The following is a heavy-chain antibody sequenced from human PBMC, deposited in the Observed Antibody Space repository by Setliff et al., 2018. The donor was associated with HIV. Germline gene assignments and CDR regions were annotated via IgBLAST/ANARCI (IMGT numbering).Heavy chain of an antibody. Sequence: PSETLSLTCTVSGGSISSGGYYWSWIRQHPEKGLEWIGYIYYSGSAYYNPSLKSRVTISLDTSKNQFSLKLTSLTAADTAVYFCAGLSGFLDYWGQGTLVTVSS. CDR3: AGLSGFLDY. D-gene: IGHD3-22*01. CDR2: IYYSGSA. CDR1: GGSISSGGYY. J-gene: IGHJ4*02. V-gene: IGHV4-31*03.